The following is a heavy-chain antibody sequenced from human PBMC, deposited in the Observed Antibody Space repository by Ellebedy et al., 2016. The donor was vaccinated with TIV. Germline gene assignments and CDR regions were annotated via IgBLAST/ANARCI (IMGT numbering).Heavy chain of an antibody. CDR3: ARENWTNDY. CDR1: GFSFSTLW. CDR2: INQDGSEK. D-gene: IGHD1/OR15-1a*01. Sequence: PGGSLRLSCAASGFSFSTLWMSWGRQAPGKGLEWVANINQDGSEKNYVDSVKGRFTMSRDNAKNSLYLQMNSVRAEDTAVYYCARENWTNDYWGQGTLVTVSS. J-gene: IGHJ4*02. V-gene: IGHV3-7*04.